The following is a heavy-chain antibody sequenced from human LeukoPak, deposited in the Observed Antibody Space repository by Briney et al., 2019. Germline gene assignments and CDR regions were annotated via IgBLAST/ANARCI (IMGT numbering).Heavy chain of an antibody. Sequence: ASVKVSCKASGGTFSSYAISWVRQAPGQGLEWMGWISAYNGNTNYAQKLQGRVTMTTDTSTSTAYMELRSLRSDDTAVYYCARVRVLPYYDFWSGYPPDRGYFDYWGQGTLVTVSS. D-gene: IGHD3-3*01. V-gene: IGHV1-18*01. CDR1: GGTFSSYA. CDR2: ISAYNGNT. J-gene: IGHJ4*02. CDR3: ARVRVLPYYDFWSGYPPDRGYFDY.